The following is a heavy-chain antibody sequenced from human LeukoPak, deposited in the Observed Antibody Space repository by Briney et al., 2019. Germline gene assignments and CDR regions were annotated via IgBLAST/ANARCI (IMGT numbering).Heavy chain of an antibody. V-gene: IGHV3-23*01. D-gene: IGHD3-9*01. Sequence: GGSLRLSCAASGFTFSSYARSWVRHAPGKGLEWVSAISGSGGSTYYADSVKGRFTISRDNSKNTLYLQMNSLRAEDTAVYYCAKITHYDILTGDFDYWGQGTLVTVSS. CDR2: ISGSGGST. J-gene: IGHJ4*02. CDR1: GFTFSSYA. CDR3: AKITHYDILTGDFDY.